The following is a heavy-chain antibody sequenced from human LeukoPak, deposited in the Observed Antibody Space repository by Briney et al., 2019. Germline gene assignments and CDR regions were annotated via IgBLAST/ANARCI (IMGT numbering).Heavy chain of an antibody. V-gene: IGHV3-66*02. CDR2: IYSGGST. D-gene: IGHD3-22*01. J-gene: IGHJ4*02. CDR3: ARDEGDSSGYYFDY. CDR1: GFTASSNY. Sequence: PGGSLRLSCAASGFTASSNYMSWVRQAPGKGLEWVSVIYSGGSTYYADSVKGRFTISRDNSKNTLYLQMNSLRAEGTAVYYCARDEGDSSGYYFDYWGQGTLVTVSS.